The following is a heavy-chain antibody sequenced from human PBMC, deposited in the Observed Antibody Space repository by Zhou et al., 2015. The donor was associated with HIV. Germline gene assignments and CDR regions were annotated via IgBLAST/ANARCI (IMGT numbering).Heavy chain of an antibody. CDR3: ARLGSASTVYYYYYGMDV. CDR2: IIPIFGTA. J-gene: IGHJ6*02. V-gene: IGHV1-69*12. Sequence: VQLVQSGAELKKPGASVKVSCKASGGTFSSYAISWVRQAPGQGLEWMGGIIPIFGTANYAQKFQGRVTITADESTSTAYMELSSLRSEDTAVYYCARLGSASTVYYYYYGMDVWGQGTTVTVSS. CDR1: GGTFSSYA. D-gene: IGHD7-27*01.